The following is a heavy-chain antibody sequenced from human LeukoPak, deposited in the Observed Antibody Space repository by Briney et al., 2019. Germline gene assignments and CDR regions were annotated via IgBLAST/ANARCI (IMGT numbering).Heavy chain of an antibody. J-gene: IGHJ4*02. CDR1: GGSISNYY. D-gene: IGHD3-10*01. Sequence: SETLSLTCTVSGGSISNYYWTWIRQPPGKGLEWIGFISYSGNTNYNPSLKSRVTISLDTFKNQFSLKLSSVTAADTAVYYCARGLWFGDENPPYFDYWGQGTLVTVSS. V-gene: IGHV4-59*08. CDR3: ARGLWFGDENPPYFDY. CDR2: ISYSGNT.